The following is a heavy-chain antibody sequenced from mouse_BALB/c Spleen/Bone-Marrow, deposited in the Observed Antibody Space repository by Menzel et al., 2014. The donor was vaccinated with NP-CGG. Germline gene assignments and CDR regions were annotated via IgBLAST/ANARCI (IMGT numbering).Heavy chain of an antibody. CDR1: GFSLTSYG. CDR2: IWAGGST. V-gene: IGHV2-9*02. Sequence: VHLVESGPGLVAPSQSLSITCTVSGFSLTSYGVHWVRPPPGKGLEWLGVIWAGGSTNYNSALMSRLSISKDNSKSQVFLKMNSLQTDDTAMYYCASPIYYDYPLFAYWGQGTLVTVSA. J-gene: IGHJ3*01. D-gene: IGHD2-4*01. CDR3: ASPIYYDYPLFAY.